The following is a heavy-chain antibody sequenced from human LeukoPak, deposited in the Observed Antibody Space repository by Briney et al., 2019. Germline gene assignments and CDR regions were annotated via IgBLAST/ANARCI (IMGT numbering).Heavy chain of an antibody. CDR3: ARDGTAPGLYFDL. J-gene: IGHJ4*01. CDR2: IRRDGNEK. CDR1: GFTFNNYW. V-gene: IGHV3-7*01. Sequence: PGGSLGLSCAVSGFTFNNYWMNWVRQAPGKGLEWAASIRRDGNEKSYVDSLKGRFTISRDNAKNSLYLQMSSLRAEDTAVYYCARDGTAPGLYFDLWGQGTLVTVSS. D-gene: IGHD6-13*01.